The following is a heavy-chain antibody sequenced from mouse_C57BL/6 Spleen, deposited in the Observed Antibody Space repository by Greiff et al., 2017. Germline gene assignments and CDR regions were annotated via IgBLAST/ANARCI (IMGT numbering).Heavy chain of an antibody. CDR1: GYTFTSYT. V-gene: IGHV1-4*01. D-gene: IGHD2-5*01. J-gene: IGHJ3*01. CDR3: ARDDSKGFAY. Sequence: VQLQESGAELARPGASVKMSCKASGYTFTSYTMHWVKQRPGQGLEWIGYINPSSGYTKYNQKFKDKATLTADKSSSTAYMQLSSLTSEDSAVYYCARDDSKGFAYWGQGTLVTVSA. CDR2: INPSSGYT.